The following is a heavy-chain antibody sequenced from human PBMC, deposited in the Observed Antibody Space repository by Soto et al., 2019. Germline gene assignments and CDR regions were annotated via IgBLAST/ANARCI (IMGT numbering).Heavy chain of an antibody. CDR3: ARSLIDYYCGMDV. D-gene: IGHD2-15*01. J-gene: IGHJ6*02. V-gene: IGHV1-69*13. CDR2: IIPIFGTA. Sequence: SVKVSCKASGGTLSSYAISWVRQAPGQGLEWMGGIIPIFGTANYAQKFQGRVTITADESTSTAYMELSSLRSEDTAVYYCARSLIDYYCGMDVWGQGTTVTVSS. CDR1: GGTLSSYA.